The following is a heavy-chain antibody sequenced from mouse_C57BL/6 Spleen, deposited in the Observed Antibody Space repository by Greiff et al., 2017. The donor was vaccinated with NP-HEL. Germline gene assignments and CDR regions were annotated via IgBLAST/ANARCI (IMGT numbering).Heavy chain of an antibody. V-gene: IGHV1-69*01. CDR2: IDPSDSYT. J-gene: IGHJ2*01. D-gene: IGHD2-1*01. CDR3: DLIYYGLDY. Sequence: VQLQQPGAELVMPGASVKLSCKASGYTFTSYWMHWVKQRPGQGLEWIGEIDPSDSYTNYNQKFKGKSTLTVDKSSSTAYMQLSSLTSEDSAVYYCDLIYYGLDYWGQGTTVTVSS. CDR1: GYTFTSYW.